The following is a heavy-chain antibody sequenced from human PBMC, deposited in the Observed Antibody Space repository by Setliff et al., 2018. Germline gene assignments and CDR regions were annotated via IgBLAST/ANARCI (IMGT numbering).Heavy chain of an antibody. V-gene: IGHV3-30*02. D-gene: IGHD3-3*01. CDR1: GFTFSSYG. CDR3: AKDPRDTYYNLGY. CDR2: IRYDGSNK. Sequence: GGSLRLSCAASGFTFSSYGMHWVRQAPGKGLEWVAFIRYDGSNKYYADSVEGRFTISRDNSKNTLYLQMNSLRAEDTAVYYCAKDPRDTYYNLGYWGQGTLVTVSS. J-gene: IGHJ4*02.